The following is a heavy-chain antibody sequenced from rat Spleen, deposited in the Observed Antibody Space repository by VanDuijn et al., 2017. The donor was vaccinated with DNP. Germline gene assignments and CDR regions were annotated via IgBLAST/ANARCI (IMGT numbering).Heavy chain of an antibody. J-gene: IGHJ4*01. D-gene: IGHD1-5*01. CDR1: GFTFSSYW. Sequence: EVQLVETGGGLVQPGRSLKLSCVASGFTFSSYWMYWIRQAPGKGLEWVASINTDGGSTYYPDSVKGRFTISRDNAKSSLYLQMGSLRSEDTATYYCTLQRYRYNYYVVDAWGQGTSVSVSS. V-gene: IGHV5-58*01. CDR3: TLQRYRYNYYVVDA. CDR2: INTDGGST.